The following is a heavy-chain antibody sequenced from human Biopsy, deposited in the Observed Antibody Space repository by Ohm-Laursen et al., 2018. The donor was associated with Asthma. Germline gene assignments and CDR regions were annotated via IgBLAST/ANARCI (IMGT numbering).Heavy chain of an antibody. CDR3: AKGMDAFDI. CDR2: ISASGNST. J-gene: IGHJ3*02. Sequence: SLRLSCSAPGFRFNSYAVSWVRQAPGKGPERVSTISASGNSTYYGDSVKGRFTISRDNSKNTLFLHMNSLRADDTAVYYCAKGMDAFDIWGQGTLVTVSS. CDR1: GFRFNSYA. V-gene: IGHV3-23*01.